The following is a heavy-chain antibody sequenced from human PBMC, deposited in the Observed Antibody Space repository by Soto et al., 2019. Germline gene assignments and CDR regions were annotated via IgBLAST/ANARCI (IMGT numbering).Heavy chain of an antibody. CDR1: GGSISSYY. V-gene: IGHV4-59*08. D-gene: IGHD2-15*01. J-gene: IGHJ5*02. CDR2: IYYSGST. CDR3: ARLGYCSGGSCP. Sequence: SETLSLTCTVSGGSISSYYWSWIRQPPGKGLEWIGYIYYSGSTNYNPSLKSRVTISVDTSKNQFSLKLSSVTAADTAVYYCARLGYCSGGSCPWGQGTLVTVSS.